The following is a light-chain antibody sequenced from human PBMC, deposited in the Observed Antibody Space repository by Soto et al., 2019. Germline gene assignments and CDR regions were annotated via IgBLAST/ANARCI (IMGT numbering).Light chain of an antibody. J-gene: IGKJ1*01. CDR1: QSVSSSF. V-gene: IGKV3D-20*02. Sequence: IVLTQSPGTLSLSPGERATLSCRATQSVSSSFLAWYQQRPGQAPRLLIFGASNRATGIPDRFSGSGSGTDFTLTISSLEPEDFAVYYCQQRSNWPPTFGQGTKVDIK. CDR2: GAS. CDR3: QQRSNWPPT.